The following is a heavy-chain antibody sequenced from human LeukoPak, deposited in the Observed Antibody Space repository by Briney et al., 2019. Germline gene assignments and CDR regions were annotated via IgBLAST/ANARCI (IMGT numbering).Heavy chain of an antibody. CDR2: ISAYNGNT. J-gene: IGHJ3*02. CDR3: ARVATVTTVRAAFDI. CDR1: GYTFTSYG. D-gene: IGHD4-17*01. Sequence: GASVKVSCKASGYTFTSYGISWVRQAPGQGLEWMGWISAYNGNTNYAQKLQGRVTMTTDTSTSTAYMELRSLRSDDTAVYYCARVATVTTVRAAFDIWGQGTMVTVSS. V-gene: IGHV1-18*01.